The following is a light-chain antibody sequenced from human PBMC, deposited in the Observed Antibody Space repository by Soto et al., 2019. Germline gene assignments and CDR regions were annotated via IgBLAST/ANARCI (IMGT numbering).Light chain of an antibody. CDR3: HQRSKWPLT. CDR2: DAS. V-gene: IGKV3-11*01. Sequence: EIVLTHSPAPLSLSPGERATLSCRASQSVRSYLAWYQQKPGHAPRLLIYDASNRATDIPAGFSGSGSGTDFTLTISSLDPEDFAVYYCHQRSKWPLTFGGGTKVDIK. CDR1: QSVRSY. J-gene: IGKJ4*01.